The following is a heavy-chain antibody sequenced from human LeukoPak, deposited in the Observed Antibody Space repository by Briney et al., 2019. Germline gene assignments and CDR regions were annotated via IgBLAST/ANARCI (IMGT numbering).Heavy chain of an antibody. CDR2: INPNSGGT. J-gene: IGHJ4*02. D-gene: IGHD3-22*01. Sequence: ASVRVSCKASGYTFTGYYMHWVRQAPGQGLEWMGWINPNSGGTNYAQKFQGRVTMTRDTSISTAYMELSRLRSDDTAVYYCATSTAYDSSGYYYFDCWGQGTLVTVSS. CDR1: GYTFTGYY. V-gene: IGHV1-2*02. CDR3: ATSTAYDSSGYYYFDC.